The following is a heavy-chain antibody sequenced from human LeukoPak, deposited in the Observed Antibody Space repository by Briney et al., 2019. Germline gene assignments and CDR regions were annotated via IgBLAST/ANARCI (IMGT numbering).Heavy chain of an antibody. J-gene: IGHJ4*02. Sequence: GGSLRLSCAASGFTFSSYSMNWVRHAPGEGLEWVSSISSSSSYIYYADSVKGRFTISRDNAKNSLYLQMNSLRAEDTAVYYCARDGPGNYVWGSYRLNFFDYWGQGTLVTVSS. D-gene: IGHD3-16*02. CDR2: ISSSSSYI. CDR1: GFTFSSYS. V-gene: IGHV3-21*01. CDR3: ARDGPGNYVWGSYRLNFFDY.